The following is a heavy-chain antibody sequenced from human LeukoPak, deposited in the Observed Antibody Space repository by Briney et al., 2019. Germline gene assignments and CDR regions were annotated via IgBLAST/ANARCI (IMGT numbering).Heavy chain of an antibody. CDR2: IGSKVNSYAT. CDR3: TRGEAYYAILTGYYASDY. J-gene: IGHJ4*02. D-gene: IGHD3-9*01. V-gene: IGHV3-73*01. Sequence: GGSLKLSCAASGFTLSGSAIHWVRQASGKGLEWVGRIGSKVNSYATAYAASMKGRFTLSRDDSKNTAYLQMNSLKTEDTAVYYCTRGEAYYAILTGYYASDYWGQGTLVTVSS. CDR1: GFTLSGSA.